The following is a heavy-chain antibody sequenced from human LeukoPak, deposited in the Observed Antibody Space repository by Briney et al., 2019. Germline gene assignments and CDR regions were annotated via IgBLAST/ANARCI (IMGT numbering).Heavy chain of an antibody. CDR3: AKDREAAPYYYDSSGYSG. D-gene: IGHD3-22*01. CDR1: GFTFDDYA. J-gene: IGHJ4*02. CDR2: ISWNSGTI. V-gene: IGHV3-9*01. Sequence: GGSLRLSCAASGFTFDDYAMHWVRQGPGKGLEWVSSISWNSGTIGYADSVKGRFTISRDNAKNSLYLQMNSLRLEDTALYYCAKDREAAPYYYDSSGYSGWGQGTLVTVSS.